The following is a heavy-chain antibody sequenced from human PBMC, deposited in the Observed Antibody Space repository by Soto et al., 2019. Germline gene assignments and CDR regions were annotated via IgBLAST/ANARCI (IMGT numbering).Heavy chain of an antibody. Sequence: ASVKVSRKASGYTFTSYDINWVRQATGQGLEYLGWMNPNSGNTAYVQKFQGRVTMTWDTSITTAYMELSSLRSEDTAVYFCARGIKYGAYSRWFDPWGQGTLVTVSS. CDR3: ARGIKYGAYSRWFDP. CDR2: MNPNSGNT. CDR1: GYTFTSYD. V-gene: IGHV1-8*01. D-gene: IGHD4-17*01. J-gene: IGHJ5*02.